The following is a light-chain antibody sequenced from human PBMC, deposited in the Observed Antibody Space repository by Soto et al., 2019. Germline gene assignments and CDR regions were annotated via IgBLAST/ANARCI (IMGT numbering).Light chain of an antibody. Sequence: EIVMTQSPDTLSVSPGETVTLSCRASQSVRSKLAWYQQKPGQAPRLVIYDIFTRATGVPTRISGSGSGTDFTLTISRLEPEDFAVYYCQQYGSSLWTFGQGTKVDIK. J-gene: IGKJ1*01. CDR2: DIF. V-gene: IGKV3-20*01. CDR1: QSVRSK. CDR3: QQYGSSLWT.